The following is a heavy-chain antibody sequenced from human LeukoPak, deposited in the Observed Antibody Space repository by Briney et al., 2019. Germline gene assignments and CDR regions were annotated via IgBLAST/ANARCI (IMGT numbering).Heavy chain of an antibody. CDR2: IWYDGSNK. Sequence: GGSLRLSCAASGFTFSSYGMHWVRQAPGKGLEWVAVIWYDGSNKYYADSVKGRFTISRDNSKNTLYLQMNSLRAEDTAVYYCARSPNYGDYSSVDYWGQGTLVIVSS. CDR1: GFTFSSYG. J-gene: IGHJ4*02. D-gene: IGHD4-17*01. CDR3: ARSPNYGDYSSVDY. V-gene: IGHV3-33*01.